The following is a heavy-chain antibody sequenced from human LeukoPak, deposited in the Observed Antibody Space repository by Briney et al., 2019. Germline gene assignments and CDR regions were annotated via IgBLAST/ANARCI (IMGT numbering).Heavy chain of an antibody. CDR1: GGSFSGYY. Sequence: SETLSLTCAVYGGSFSGYYWSWIRQPPGKGLEWIGEIKHSGSTNYNPSLKSRVTMSVDTSKNQFSLKLSSVTAADTAVYYCARDQKATHPFDYWGQGTLVTVSS. V-gene: IGHV4-34*01. CDR2: IKHSGST. J-gene: IGHJ4*02. CDR3: ARDQKATHPFDY. D-gene: IGHD1-26*01.